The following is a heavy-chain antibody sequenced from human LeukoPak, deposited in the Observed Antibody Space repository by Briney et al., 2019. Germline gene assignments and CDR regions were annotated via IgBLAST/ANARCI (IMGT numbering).Heavy chain of an antibody. CDR2: ISSSSTI. D-gene: IGHD3-22*01. J-gene: IGHJ5*02. Sequence: GGSLRLSCAASGFTFSSYSMNWVRQAPGKGLEWVSYISSSSTIYYADSVKGRFTISRDNAKNSLYLQMNSLRDEDTAVYYCARDPYYDSSGYPNWFDPWGQGTLVTVSS. V-gene: IGHV3-48*02. CDR1: GFTFSSYS. CDR3: ARDPYYDSSGYPNWFDP.